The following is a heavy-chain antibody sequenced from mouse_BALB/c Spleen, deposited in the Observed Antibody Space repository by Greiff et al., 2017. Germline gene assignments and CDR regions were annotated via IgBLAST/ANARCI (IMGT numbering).Heavy chain of an antibody. CDR2: ISYDGSN. CDR3: ARDKVYYGNPWYIDV. D-gene: IGHD2-1*01. CDR1: GYSIPSGYY. V-gene: IGHV3-6*02. Sequence: VQLQQSGPGLVKPSQSLSLTCSVTGYSIPSGYYWNWIRQFPGNKLEWMGYISYDGSNNYNPSLKNRISITRDTSKNQFFLKLNSVTTEDTATYYCARDKVYYGNPWYIDVWGAGTTVTVAA. J-gene: IGHJ1*01.